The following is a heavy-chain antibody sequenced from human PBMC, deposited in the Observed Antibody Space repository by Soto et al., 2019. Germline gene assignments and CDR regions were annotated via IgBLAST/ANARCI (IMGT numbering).Heavy chain of an antibody. CDR2: INAGNGNT. D-gene: IGHD5-12*01. J-gene: IGHJ4*02. V-gene: IGHV1-3*01. CDR1: GYTFSTNA. Sequence: QVQLVQSGAEVKKPGASVKVSCKASGYTFSTNAIHWVRQAPGQRLEWMGWINAGNGNTRYSPKFQGRVTSTSDTSASTAYMELSSLKSEDTAVYYCARETRDIVATPFDSWGQGTLVTVSS. CDR3: ARETRDIVATPFDS.